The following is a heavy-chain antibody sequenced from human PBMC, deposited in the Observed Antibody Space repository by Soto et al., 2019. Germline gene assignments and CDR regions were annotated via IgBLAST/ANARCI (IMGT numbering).Heavy chain of an antibody. J-gene: IGHJ4*02. V-gene: IGHV3-48*02. CDR1: GFTFSIYS. D-gene: IGHD6-19*01. CDR3: ARSVEGHFDY. CDR2: ITSDTKTI. Sequence: EVQLVESGGELVQRGGSLRLSCAASGFTFSIYSMNWVRQAPGKGLEWFSYITSDTKTIKYADSVKGRFTISRDNAKNSVYLQMNSMGDEDTAVYYCARSVEGHFDYWGQGTVVTVSS.